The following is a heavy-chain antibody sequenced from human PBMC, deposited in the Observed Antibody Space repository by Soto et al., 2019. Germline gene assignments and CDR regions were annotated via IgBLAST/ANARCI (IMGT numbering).Heavy chain of an antibody. CDR3: ARGALGITIFGVAPDGYYYGMDV. Sequence: PGESLKISCKGSGYSFTSYWLSWVRQMPGKGLEWMGRIDPSDSYTNYSPSFQGHVTISADKSISTAYLQWSSLKASDTAMYFCARGALGITIFGVAPDGYYYGMDVWGQGTTVTV. CDR1: GYSFTSYW. J-gene: IGHJ6*02. V-gene: IGHV5-10-1*01. D-gene: IGHD3-3*01. CDR2: IDPSDSYT.